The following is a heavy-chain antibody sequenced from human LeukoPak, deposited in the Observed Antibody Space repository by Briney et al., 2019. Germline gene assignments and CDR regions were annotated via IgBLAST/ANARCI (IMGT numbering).Heavy chain of an antibody. J-gene: IGHJ4*02. V-gene: IGHV4-39*07. D-gene: IGHD1-7*01. CDR1: GGSISSSSYY. CDR3: ARKLTGTMYDV. Sequence: KPSETLSLTCIVPGGSISSSSYYWAWIRQSPGKGLEWIGTFSSGGSAYYNPSLTSRVSISKDTSDNQFSLRLYSVTAADTAVYYCARKLTGTMYDVWGQGTQVTVSS. CDR2: FSSGGSA.